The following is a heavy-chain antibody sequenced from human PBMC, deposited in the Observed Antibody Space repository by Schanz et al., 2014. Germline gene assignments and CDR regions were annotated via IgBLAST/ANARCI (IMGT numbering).Heavy chain of an antibody. CDR3: AAHETLSTTACYPS. Sequence: VQLEESGGGVVQPGGSLRLSCVASGFSFSGFAVHWVRQAPGKGLVWVSRTSNDGSFTTFADSVKGRFTISRDNAKNSLYLQMTGLRAEDTAVYYCAAHETLSTTACYPSWGQGTLVAVSS. CDR1: GFSFSGFA. CDR2: TSNDGSFT. D-gene: IGHD2-2*01. J-gene: IGHJ4*02. V-gene: IGHV3-74*02.